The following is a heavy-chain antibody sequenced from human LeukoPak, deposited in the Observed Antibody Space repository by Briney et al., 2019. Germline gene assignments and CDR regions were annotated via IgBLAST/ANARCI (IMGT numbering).Heavy chain of an antibody. D-gene: IGHD6-13*01. CDR1: GGSITNYY. V-gene: IGHV4-59*08. CDR3: ARLLADNWFDP. Sequence: SETLSLTCTVSGGSITNYYWSWIRQPPGKGLEWIGYIYYSGSTNYNPSLKSRLTISIDTSKNQFSLKLSSVTAADTAIYYCARLLADNWFDPWGQGTLVTVSS. J-gene: IGHJ5*02. CDR2: IYYSGST.